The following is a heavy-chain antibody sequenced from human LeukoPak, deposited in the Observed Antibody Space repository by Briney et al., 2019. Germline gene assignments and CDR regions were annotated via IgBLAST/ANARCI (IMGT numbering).Heavy chain of an antibody. CDR2: IIPILGIA. V-gene: IGHV1-69*04. D-gene: IGHD6-13*01. CDR1: GGTFSSYA. CDR3: VRGGNPGNYGMDV. J-gene: IGHJ6*02. Sequence: SVKVSCKASGGTFSSYAISWVRQAPGQGLEWMGRIIPILGIANYAQKFQGRVTITADKSTSTAYMELSSLRSEDTAVYYCVRGGNPGNYGMDVWGQGTTVTVSS.